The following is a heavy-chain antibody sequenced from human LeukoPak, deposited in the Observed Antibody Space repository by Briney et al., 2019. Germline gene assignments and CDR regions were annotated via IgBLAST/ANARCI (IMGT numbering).Heavy chain of an antibody. CDR2: IGNSSGNK. Sequence: GGSLRLSCAASGFTFSSYSMNWVRQAPGKGLEWISYIGNSSGNKKYADSVKGRFTISGGNAKNSLYLQMNSLRVEDTAVYYCARDYRYAFDNWGQGILVTVSS. J-gene: IGHJ4*02. V-gene: IGHV3-48*04. CDR3: ARDYRYAFDN. CDR1: GFTFSSYS. D-gene: IGHD5-12*01.